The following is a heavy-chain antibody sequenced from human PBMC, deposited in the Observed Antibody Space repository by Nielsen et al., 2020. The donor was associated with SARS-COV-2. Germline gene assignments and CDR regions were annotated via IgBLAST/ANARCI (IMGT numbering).Heavy chain of an antibody. V-gene: IGHV1-18*04. D-gene: IGHD2-15*01. Sequence: ASVKVSCKASGYTFTNYGISWVRQAPGQGLEWMGWISVYNGNPNYAQNLQGRVTMTTDTSTTTAYMELRSLRSDDTATYYCVRDGRYCSGGTCYHLFGYWGQGTLVTVSS. CDR2: ISVYNGNP. CDR1: GYTFTNYG. J-gene: IGHJ4*02. CDR3: VRDGRYCSGGTCYHLFGY.